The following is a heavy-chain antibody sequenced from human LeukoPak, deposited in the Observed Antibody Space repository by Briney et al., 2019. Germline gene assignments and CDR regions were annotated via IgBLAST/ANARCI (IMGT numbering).Heavy chain of an antibody. Sequence: GASVKVSCKASGYTFTGYYMHWVRQAPGQGLEWMGWISAYSGNTNYAQNLQGRVTMTTDTSTNTAYMELRSLRSDDTAFYYCARDSTFDYWGQGILVTVSS. CDR2: ISAYSGNT. D-gene: IGHD1-26*01. V-gene: IGHV1-18*04. CDR3: ARDSTFDY. CDR1: GYTFTGYY. J-gene: IGHJ4*02.